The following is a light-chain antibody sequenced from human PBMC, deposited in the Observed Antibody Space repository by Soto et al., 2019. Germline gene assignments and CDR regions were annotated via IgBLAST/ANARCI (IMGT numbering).Light chain of an antibody. CDR2: GAS. J-gene: IGKJ4*01. CDR3: QQYDNWPLT. CDR1: QSVSSN. Sequence: EIVMTQSPATLSVSPGERATLSCRASQSVSSNLAWYQQKPGQAPRLLIYGASTRATGIPVRFSGSGSGTEFTLTISSLQSELFAVYYCQQYDNWPLTFGGGTKVEIK. V-gene: IGKV3-15*01.